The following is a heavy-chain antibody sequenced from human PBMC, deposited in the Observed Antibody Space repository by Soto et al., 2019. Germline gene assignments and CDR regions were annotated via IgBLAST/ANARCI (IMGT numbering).Heavy chain of an antibody. V-gene: IGHV3-33*01. CDR2: IVYDGSNM. D-gene: IGHD2-21*02. CDR3: ARRGVVTGPGGSSYFDH. J-gene: IGHJ4*02. Sequence: GGSLRLSCAASGFTFRSFGMHWVRQAPGKGLEWVANIVYDGSNMYYADSVKGRFTVSRDNSKNTLYLQMDNLRAEDTADYYCARRGVVTGPGGSSYFDHWGQGTLVTVSS. CDR1: GFTFRSFG.